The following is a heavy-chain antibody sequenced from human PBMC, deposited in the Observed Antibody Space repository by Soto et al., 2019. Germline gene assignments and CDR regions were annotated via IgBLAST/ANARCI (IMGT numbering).Heavy chain of an antibody. CDR3: ARVVGTYSISRVWFDP. J-gene: IGHJ5*02. CDR1: GGSFSGYY. D-gene: IGHD6-13*01. Sequence: PSETLSLTCAVYGGSFSGYYWSWIRQPPGKGLEWIGEINHSGSTNYNPSLKSRVTISVDTSKNQFSLKLSSVTAADTALYYCARVVGTYSISRVWFDPWGQGTLVIVSS. CDR2: INHSGST. V-gene: IGHV4-34*01.